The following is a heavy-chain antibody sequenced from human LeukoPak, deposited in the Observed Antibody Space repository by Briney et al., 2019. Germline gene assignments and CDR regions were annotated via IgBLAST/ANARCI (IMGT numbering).Heavy chain of an antibody. CDR1: GYTFTSYA. CDR2: INTNTGNP. CDR3: AREVDWGVRLGELSLRDYYYGMDV. Sequence: GASVKVSCKASGYTFTSYAMNWVRQAPGQGLEWIGWINTNTGNPTYAQGFTGRFVFSLDTSVSTAYLQISSLKAEDTAVYYCAREVDWGVRLGELSLRDYYYGMDVWGQGTTVTVSS. V-gene: IGHV7-4-1*02. J-gene: IGHJ6*02. D-gene: IGHD3-16*02.